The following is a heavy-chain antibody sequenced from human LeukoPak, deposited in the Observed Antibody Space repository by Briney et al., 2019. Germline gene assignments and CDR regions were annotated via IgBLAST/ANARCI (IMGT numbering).Heavy chain of an antibody. CDR2: FDPEDGET. D-gene: IGHD3-10*01. CDR1: GYTLTELS. CDR3: ATDQRGAGLGFVYGSGSFNGLDV. J-gene: IGHJ6*02. Sequence: ASVRLSCKVSGYTLTELSMHWVRRAPGKGLEWMGGFDPEDGETIYTQTLQGRVTMTEDTSTDTGYMELSSLRSEDTAVYYCATDQRGAGLGFVYGSGSFNGLDVWGQGTTVTVSS. V-gene: IGHV1-24*01.